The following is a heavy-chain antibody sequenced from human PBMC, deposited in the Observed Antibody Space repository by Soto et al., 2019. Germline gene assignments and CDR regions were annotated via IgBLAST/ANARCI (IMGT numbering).Heavy chain of an antibody. CDR1: GGSISSYY. D-gene: IGHD2-15*01. J-gene: IGHJ4*02. V-gene: IGHV4-59*01. CDR2: IYYSGST. Sequence: PSETLSLTCTVSGGSISSYYWSWIRRPPGKGLEWIGYIYYSGSTNYNPSLKSRVTISVDTSKNQFSLKLSSVTAADTAVYYCARAGTVVTPWDFDYWGQGTLVTVSS. CDR3: ARAGTVVTPWDFDY.